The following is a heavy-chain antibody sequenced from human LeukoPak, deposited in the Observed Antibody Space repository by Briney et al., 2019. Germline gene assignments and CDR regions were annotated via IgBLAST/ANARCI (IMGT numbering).Heavy chain of an antibody. J-gene: IGHJ4*02. Sequence: ASVKVSCKASGGTLSSYAISWVRQAPGQGLEWMGRIIPILGIANYAQKFQGRVTITADKSTSTAYMELSSLRSEDTAVYYCVRDGYNSEYDYWGQGTLVTVSS. CDR1: GGTLSSYA. V-gene: IGHV1-69*04. CDR3: VRDGYNSEYDY. CDR2: IIPILGIA. D-gene: IGHD5-24*01.